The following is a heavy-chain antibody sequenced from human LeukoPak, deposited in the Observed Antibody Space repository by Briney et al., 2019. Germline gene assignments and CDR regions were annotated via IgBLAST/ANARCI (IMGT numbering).Heavy chain of an antibody. V-gene: IGHV4-39*07. Sequence: PSETLSLTCTVSGGSISSSSYYWGWIRQPPGKGLEWIGSIHYSGSTYYNPSLKSRVTTSVDTSKNQFSLKLRSVTAADTAVYYCARDGNYYDTSGYHFSSFDIWGQGTMVTISS. J-gene: IGHJ3*02. CDR1: GGSISSSSYY. CDR2: IHYSGST. D-gene: IGHD3-22*01. CDR3: ARDGNYYDTSGYHFSSFDI.